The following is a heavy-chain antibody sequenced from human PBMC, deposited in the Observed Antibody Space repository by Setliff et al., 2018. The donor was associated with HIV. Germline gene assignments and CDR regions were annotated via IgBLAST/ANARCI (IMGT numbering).Heavy chain of an antibody. V-gene: IGHV7-4-1*01. CDR3: ARGDYATTDLDF. CDR2: INTNNGNP. J-gene: IGHJ4*02. D-gene: IGHD4-17*01. CDR1: GYTFTDYG. Sequence: ASVKVSCKASGYTFTDYGINWVRQAPGQGLEWMGWINTNNGNPTYAQGFTGRFVFSSDTSVRTAYLQIVGLKAEDTAVYFCARGDYATTDLDFWGPGTLGTVSS.